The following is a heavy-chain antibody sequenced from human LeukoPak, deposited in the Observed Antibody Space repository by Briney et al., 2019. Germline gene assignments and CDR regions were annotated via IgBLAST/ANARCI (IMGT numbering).Heavy chain of an antibody. D-gene: IGHD3-10*01. V-gene: IGHV1-2*04. J-gene: IGHJ4*02. Sequence: ASVKVSCKASGCTFTGYYMHWVRQAPGQGLEWMGWINPNSGGTNYAQKFQGWVTMTRDTSISTAYMELSRLRSDDTAVYYCARDYYGSGSPFHYWGQGTLVTVSS. CDR2: INPNSGGT. CDR3: ARDYYGSGSPFHY. CDR1: GCTFTGYY.